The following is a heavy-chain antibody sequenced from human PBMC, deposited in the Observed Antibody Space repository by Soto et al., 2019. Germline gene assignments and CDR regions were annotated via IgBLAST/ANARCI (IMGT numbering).Heavy chain of an antibody. CDR1: GFTFSTYG. D-gene: IGHD3-10*01. V-gene: IGHV3-23*01. Sequence: DVQLLESGGGLVQWGGSLRLSCVTSGFTFSTYGMTWVRQAPGKGLEWVSYGGSGGSRNYAESVKGRFTISRDNSKNTLSLEMNSLRADDTATYYCVKFRGRSYPYYYMDVWGKGTTVTVSS. CDR2: YGGSGGSR. CDR3: VKFRGRSYPYYYMDV. J-gene: IGHJ6*03.